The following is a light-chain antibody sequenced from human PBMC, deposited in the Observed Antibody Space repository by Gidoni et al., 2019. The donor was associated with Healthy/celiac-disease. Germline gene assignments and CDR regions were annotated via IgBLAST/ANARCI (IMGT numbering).Light chain of an antibody. CDR1: QSVSSN. Sequence: ELVMPQSPATLSVSPGERATLSCRASQSVSSNLAWYQQKPGQAPRLLINGASTRATGIPARFSGSGSGTEYSLTISSRQSEDFAVYYCQEYDNCPPRTFGHGTKVDIK. CDR3: QEYDNCPPRT. CDR2: GAS. J-gene: IGKJ3*01. V-gene: IGKV3-15*01.